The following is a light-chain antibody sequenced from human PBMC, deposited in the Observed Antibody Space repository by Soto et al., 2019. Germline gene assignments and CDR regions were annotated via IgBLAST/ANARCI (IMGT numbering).Light chain of an antibody. CDR3: QQRSNWPALT. J-gene: IGKJ4*01. CDR1: ENVRTF. CDR2: DAS. V-gene: IGKV3-11*01. Sequence: EIVLTQSPVTLSLSVGERATLSCRASENVRTFVDWYQQKPGQAPRLLIYDASNRATGIPARFSGSGSGTDFTLTISSLEPEDFAVYYCQQRSNWPALTFGGGTKVDIK.